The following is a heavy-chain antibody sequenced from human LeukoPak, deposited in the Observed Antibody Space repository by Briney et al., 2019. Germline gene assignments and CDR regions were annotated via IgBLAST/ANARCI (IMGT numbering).Heavy chain of an antibody. CDR3: ARQYSYGSRAFDY. V-gene: IGHV3-7*03. J-gene: IGHJ4*02. CDR2: IKQDGSEK. Sequence: GGSLRLSCAASGFTFSSYWMSWVRQAPGKGPEWVANIKQDGSEKYYVDSVKGRFTISRDNAKNSLYLQMNSLRAEDTAVYYCARQYSYGSRAFDYWGQGTLVTVSS. CDR1: GFTFSSYW. D-gene: IGHD5-18*01.